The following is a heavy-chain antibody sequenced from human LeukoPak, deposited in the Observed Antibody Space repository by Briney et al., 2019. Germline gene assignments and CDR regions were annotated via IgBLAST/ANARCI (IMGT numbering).Heavy chain of an antibody. CDR1: GGSISSYY. J-gene: IGHJ5*02. CDR3: ARGPYQLLYRNWFDP. V-gene: IGHV4-4*07. Sequence: QASETLSLTCSVSGGSISSYYWSWLRQPAGKGREWIGRIYTSGSTNYNPSLKSRVTMSVDTSKNQFSLKLSSVTAADTAVYYCARGPYQLLYRNWFDPWGQGTLVTVSS. CDR2: IYTSGST. D-gene: IGHD2-2*02.